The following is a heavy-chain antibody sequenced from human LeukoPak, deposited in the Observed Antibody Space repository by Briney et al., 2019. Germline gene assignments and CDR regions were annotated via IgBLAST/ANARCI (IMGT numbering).Heavy chain of an antibody. Sequence: SSETLSLTCSVSGGSISSYYWTWIRQPPGKGLERIGYRYYSGSTTYNPSLKSRVTISVDTSKSRFSLKLISVTAADTAIYYCARVRGDFETDWGQGTLVTVSS. V-gene: IGHV4-59*01. CDR3: ARVRGDFETD. CDR2: RYYSGST. D-gene: IGHD3-16*01. CDR1: GGSISSYY. J-gene: IGHJ1*01.